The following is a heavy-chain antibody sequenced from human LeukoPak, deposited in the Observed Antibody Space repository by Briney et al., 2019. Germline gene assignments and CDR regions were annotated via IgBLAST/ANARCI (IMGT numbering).Heavy chain of an antibody. CDR2: IKKDGSEK. Sequence: GGSLRLSCAASGFTFSSYWMSWVRQAPGKGLEWVANIKKDGSEKYYVDSVKGRFTISRDNAKTSLYLQMSSLRVEDTAVYYCARDPRGITALVDYFDYWGQGTLVTVSS. CDR1: GFTFSSYW. D-gene: IGHD5-18*01. V-gene: IGHV3-7*03. CDR3: ARDPRGITALVDYFDY. J-gene: IGHJ4*02.